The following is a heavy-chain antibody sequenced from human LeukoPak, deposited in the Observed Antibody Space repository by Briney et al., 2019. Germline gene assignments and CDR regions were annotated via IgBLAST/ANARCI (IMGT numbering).Heavy chain of an antibody. D-gene: IGHD1-26*01. CDR2: ISAYNGNA. V-gene: IGHV1-18*01. CDR3: ARGWELVSPGDYYYHGMDV. J-gene: IGHJ6*02. CDR1: GYTFTSYG. Sequence: ASVKVSCKASGYTFTSYGISWVRQAPGQGLEWMGWISAYNGNANYAQKLQGRVTMTTDTSTSTAYMELRSLRSDDTAVYYCARGWELVSPGDYYYHGMDVWGQGTTVTVSS.